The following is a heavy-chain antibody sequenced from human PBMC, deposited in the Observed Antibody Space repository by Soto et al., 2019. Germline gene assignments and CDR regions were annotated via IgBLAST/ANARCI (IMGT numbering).Heavy chain of an antibody. CDR1: GDSISSGHYY. D-gene: IGHD3-22*01. V-gene: IGHV4-30-4*01. CDR3: ARVGRGSSGSYYFGMDV. CDR2: IYYSGST. J-gene: IGHJ6*02. Sequence: QVQLQESGPGLVKPSQTLSLTCTVSGDSISSGHYYWSWIRQPPGKGLEWIGYIYYSGSTYYNPSLKSRVTMPVDTSKNQFSLKLSSVTAADTAVYYCARVGRGSSGSYYFGMDVWGQGATVTVSS.